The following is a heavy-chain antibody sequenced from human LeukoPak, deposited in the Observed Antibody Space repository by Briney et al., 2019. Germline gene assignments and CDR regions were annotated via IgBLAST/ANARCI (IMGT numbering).Heavy chain of an antibody. D-gene: IGHD3-10*02. J-gene: IGHJ6*02. V-gene: IGHV3-21*01. CDR2: ISSSSSYI. Sequence: GGSLRLSCAASGFTFSSYSMNWVRQAPGKGLEWVSSISSSSSYIYYADSVKGRFTISRDNAKNSLYLQMNSLRAEDTAVYYCARDLVRGVIYIYYYYGMDVWGQGTTVTVSS. CDR1: GFTFSSYS. CDR3: ARDLVRGVIYIYYYYGMDV.